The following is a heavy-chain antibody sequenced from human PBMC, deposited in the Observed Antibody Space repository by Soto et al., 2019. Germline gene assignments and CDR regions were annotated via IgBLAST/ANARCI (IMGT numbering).Heavy chain of an antibody. Sequence: SETLSLTCTVSGVPISSYYWSWIRQPPGKGLEWIGSIYYSGSTYYNPSLKSRVTIPVDTSKNQFSLKLSSVTAADTAVYYCATQGGREYCSGGSCYSGFNYGMDVWGQGTTVTVSS. D-gene: IGHD2-15*01. CDR2: IYYSGST. V-gene: IGHV4-59*05. CDR1: GVPISSYY. J-gene: IGHJ6*02. CDR3: ATQGGREYCSGGSCYSGFNYGMDV.